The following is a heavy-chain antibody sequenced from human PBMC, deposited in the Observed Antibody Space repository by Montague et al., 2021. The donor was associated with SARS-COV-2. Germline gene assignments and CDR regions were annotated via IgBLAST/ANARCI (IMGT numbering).Heavy chain of an antibody. CDR2: IYYSGST. J-gene: IGHJ3*02. Sequence: TLSLTCTVSGGSISGGGYYWSWIRQHPGKGLEWIGYIYYSGSTYYNPSLKSRVTISVDTSKNQFSLKLSSVTAADTAVYYCARVQGITMIVVVISAFDIWGQGTMVTVSS. CDR1: GGSISGGGYY. CDR3: ARVQGITMIVVVISAFDI. V-gene: IGHV4-31*03. D-gene: IGHD3-22*01.